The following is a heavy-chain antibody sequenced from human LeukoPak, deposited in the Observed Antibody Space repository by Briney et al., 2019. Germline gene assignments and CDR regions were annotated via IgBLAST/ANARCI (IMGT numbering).Heavy chain of an antibody. CDR3: AGASSGYYYGLKV. D-gene: IGHD3-22*01. CDR2: IIPIFGTA. Sequence: SVKVSCKASGHTFTTYYVHLVRQAPGQGLEWMGGIIPIFGTANYAQKFQGRVTITADESTSTAYMELSSLRSEDTAVYYCAGASSGYYYGLKVWGQGTLVTVSS. V-gene: IGHV1-69*13. J-gene: IGHJ4*02. CDR1: GHTFTTYY.